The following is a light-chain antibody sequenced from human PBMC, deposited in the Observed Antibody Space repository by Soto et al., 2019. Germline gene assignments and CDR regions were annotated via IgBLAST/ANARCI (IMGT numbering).Light chain of an antibody. CDR1: SSDVGLYNY. V-gene: IGLV2-14*01. Sequence: QSALTQPASVSGSPGQSITNSCTGTSSDVGLYNYVSWYQQHPGKAPKLMIYEVSNRPSGVSNRFSASKSGNTASLTISGLQAEDEADYYCTSYTTTTLEVFGTGTKLTVL. J-gene: IGLJ1*01. CDR2: EVS. CDR3: TSYTTTTLEV.